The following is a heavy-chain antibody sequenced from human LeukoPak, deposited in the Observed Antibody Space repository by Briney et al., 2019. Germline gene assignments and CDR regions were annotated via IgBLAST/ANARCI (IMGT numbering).Heavy chain of an antibody. D-gene: IGHD2-2*01. Sequence: GGSLRLSCAASGFTFSSYAMHWVRQAPGKGLEYVSAINSNGGSTYYANSVKGRFTISRDNSKNTLYLQMGSLRAEDMAVYYCARVSATAAISDYWGQGTLVTVSS. J-gene: IGHJ4*02. CDR1: GFTFSSYA. CDR2: INSNGGST. CDR3: ARVSATAAISDY. V-gene: IGHV3-64*01.